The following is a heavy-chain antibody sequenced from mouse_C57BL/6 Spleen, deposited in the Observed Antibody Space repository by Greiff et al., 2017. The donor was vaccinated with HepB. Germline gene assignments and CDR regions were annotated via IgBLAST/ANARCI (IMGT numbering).Heavy chain of an antibody. CDR1: GYTFTDYY. CDR2: INPNNGGT. D-gene: IGHD3-2*02. J-gene: IGHJ3*01. Sequence: VQLQQSGPELVKPGASVKISCKASGYTFTDYYMNWVKQSHGKSLEWIGDINPNNGGTSYNQKFKGKATLTVDKSSSTAYMELRSLTSEDSAVYYCARQAAQAPFAYWGQGTLVTVSA. V-gene: IGHV1-26*01. CDR3: ARQAAQAPFAY.